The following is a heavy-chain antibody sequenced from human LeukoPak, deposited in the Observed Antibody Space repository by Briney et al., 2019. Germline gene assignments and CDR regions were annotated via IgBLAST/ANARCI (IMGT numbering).Heavy chain of an antibody. CDR3: AKDQHGHDSSGYYYGGGAFDI. Sequence: PGGSLRLSCAASGFTFSSYAMSWVRQAPGKGLEWVSAISGSGGSTYYADSVKGRFTISRDNSKNTLYLQMNSLRAVDTAVYYCAKDQHGHDSSGYYYGGGAFDIWGQGTMVTVSS. J-gene: IGHJ3*02. CDR1: GFTFSSYA. CDR2: ISGSGGST. D-gene: IGHD3-22*01. V-gene: IGHV3-23*01.